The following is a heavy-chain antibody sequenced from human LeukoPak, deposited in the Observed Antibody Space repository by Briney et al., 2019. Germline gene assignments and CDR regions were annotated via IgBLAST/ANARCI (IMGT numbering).Heavy chain of an antibody. CDR2: IYYSGST. V-gene: IGHV4-59*01. CDR1: GGSISSYY. CDR3: ARVRWFGELLPYYFDY. Sequence: SETLSLTCTVSGGSISSYYWSWIRQPPGKGLEWIGYIYYSGSTNYNPSLKSRVTISVDTSKNQFSLKLSSVTAADTGVYYCARVRWFGELLPYYFDYWGQGTLVTVSS. D-gene: IGHD3-10*01. J-gene: IGHJ4*02.